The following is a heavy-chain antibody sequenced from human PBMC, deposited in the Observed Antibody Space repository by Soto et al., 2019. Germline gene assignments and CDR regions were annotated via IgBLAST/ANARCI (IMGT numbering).Heavy chain of an antibody. CDR3: ARGFRYCSGGSCGLDP. Sequence: ASVKVSCKASGYTFTSYGISWVRQAPGQGLEWMGWISAYNGNTNYAQKLQGRVTMTTDTSTSTAYMELRSLRSDDTAVYYCARGFRYCSGGSCGLDPWGQGTLVTRLL. V-gene: IGHV1-18*01. CDR2: ISAYNGNT. J-gene: IGHJ5*02. CDR1: GYTFTSYG. D-gene: IGHD2-15*01.